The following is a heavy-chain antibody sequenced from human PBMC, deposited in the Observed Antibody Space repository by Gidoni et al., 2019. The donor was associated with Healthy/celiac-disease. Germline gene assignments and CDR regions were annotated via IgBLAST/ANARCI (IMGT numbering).Heavy chain of an antibody. V-gene: IGHV3-11*06. J-gene: IGHJ4*02. CDR1: GFTRSDDY. D-gene: IGHD3-10*01. Sequence: QVQLVEYGGGLVKPGGSLRLSGVAPGFTRSDDYMRWIRQAPGKGLGWVSFISSSRSYTNSAASVKGRFTISRDNAKNSLYLQMHSLRAADTAVYYCAGEMGSITMVRGSYYFAYWGQGTLVTVSS. CDR2: ISSSRSYT. CDR3: AGEMGSITMVRGSYYFAY.